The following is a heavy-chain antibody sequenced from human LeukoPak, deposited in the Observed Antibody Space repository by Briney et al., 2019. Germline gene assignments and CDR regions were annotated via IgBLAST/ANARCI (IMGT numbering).Heavy chain of an antibody. V-gene: IGHV3-23*01. J-gene: IGHJ4*02. CDR1: GFTFANYA. D-gene: IGHD3-10*01. CDR2: VTGDGRDT. Sequence: GGSLRLSCAASGFTFANYAMHWVRQPPGKCLEWVSSVTGDGRDTYHADSVKGRFTISRDNSKNTLYLQMNSLRAEDTAVYYCAKDRGSEEFDYWGQGTLVTVSS. CDR3: AKDRGSEEFDY.